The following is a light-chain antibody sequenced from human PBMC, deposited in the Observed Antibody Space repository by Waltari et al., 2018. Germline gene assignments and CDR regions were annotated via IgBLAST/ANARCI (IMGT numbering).Light chain of an antibody. CDR1: QSIASF. J-gene: IGKJ3*01. CDR3: QQTYSTPD. CDR2: GAS. Sequence: DIXXXQSPSXXXXSIGDXXXITCRASQSIASFINWYQHKPGKAPKLLIYGASSLQSGVPSRFSGSGSGTDFTLTISSLQPEDVASYYCQQTYSTPDFGPGTKVDIK. V-gene: IGKV1-39*01.